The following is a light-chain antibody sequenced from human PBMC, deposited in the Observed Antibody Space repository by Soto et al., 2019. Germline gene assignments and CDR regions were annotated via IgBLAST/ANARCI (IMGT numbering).Light chain of an antibody. CDR2: DAS. J-gene: IGKJ5*01. CDR3: QQCGSSPIT. CDR1: QSVSSY. Sequence: EIVLTQSPATLSLSPGERATPSCRASQSVSSYLAWYQQKPGQAPRLLIYDASNRATGIPARFSGSGSGTDFTLTISRLEPEDFAVYYCQQCGSSPITFGQGTRLEIK. V-gene: IGKV3-11*01.